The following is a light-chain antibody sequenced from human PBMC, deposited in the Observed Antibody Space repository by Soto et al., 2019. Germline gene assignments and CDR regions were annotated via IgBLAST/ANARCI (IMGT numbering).Light chain of an antibody. CDR2: DVT. Sequence: QSALTQPASVSGSPGQSITISCTATSSDVGLYKYVSWYQQHPGKAPKLIIYDVTNRPSGVSSRFSGSKSGNTASLTISGLQAEDEADYYCSSYTSSSTLVFGTGTKLTVL. J-gene: IGLJ1*01. CDR1: SSDVGLYKY. V-gene: IGLV2-14*03. CDR3: SSYTSSSTLV.